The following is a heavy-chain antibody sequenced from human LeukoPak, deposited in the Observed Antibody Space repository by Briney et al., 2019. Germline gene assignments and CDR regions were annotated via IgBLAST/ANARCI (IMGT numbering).Heavy chain of an antibody. CDR1: GYSISSGYY. CDR3: ARGRYSGYDPNYYMDV. CDR2: IYHSGST. D-gene: IGHD5-12*01. Sequence: SETLSLTCTVSGYSISSGYYWGWIRQPPGKGLEWIGSIYHSGSTYYNPSLKSRVTISVDTSKNQFSLKLSSVTAADTAVYYCARGRYSGYDPNYYMDVWGKGTTVTVSS. V-gene: IGHV4-38-2*02. J-gene: IGHJ6*03.